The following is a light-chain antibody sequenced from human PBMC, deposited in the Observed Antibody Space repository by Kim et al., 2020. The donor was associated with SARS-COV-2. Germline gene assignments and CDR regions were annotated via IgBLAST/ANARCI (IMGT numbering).Light chain of an antibody. CDR3: YSIDGNGDHF. V-gene: IGLV3-10*01. J-gene: IGLJ2*01. CDR2: GDN. CDR1: ALPEKY. Sequence: SYELTQPPSMSVSPGQTAKIPCSGDALPEKYAHWYQQKSGQAPVAVIYGDNKRPSGIPERFSGSTSGTTATLIISGAQIEDEAVYHCYSIDGNGDHFFGGGTQLTVL.